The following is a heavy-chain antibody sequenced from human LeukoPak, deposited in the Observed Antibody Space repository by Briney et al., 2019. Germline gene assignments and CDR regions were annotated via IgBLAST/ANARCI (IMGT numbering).Heavy chain of an antibody. V-gene: IGHV3-23*01. CDR1: GFTFSSYA. D-gene: IGHD5-18*01. Sequence: GGSLRLSCAASGFTFSSYAMSWVRQAPGKGLEWVSAISGSGGSTYYADPVKGRFTISRDNSKNTLYLQMNSLRAEDTAVYYCAKDYTGYSYGTIDYWGQGTLVTVSS. CDR2: ISGSGGST. CDR3: AKDYTGYSYGTIDY. J-gene: IGHJ4*02.